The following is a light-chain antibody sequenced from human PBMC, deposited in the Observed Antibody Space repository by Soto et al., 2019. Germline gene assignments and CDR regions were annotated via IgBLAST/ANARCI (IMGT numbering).Light chain of an antibody. CDR3: QKYNSYPYT. J-gene: IGKJ2*01. Sequence: DIQMTQSPSTLSTSVGDRVTITCRASQSISSWLAWYQQKPGKAPKLLIYDASNLESGVPSRFSGSGSGTESALTISSLQPDDFATYYCQKYNSYPYTFGQGTKLEIK. V-gene: IGKV1-5*01. CDR1: QSISSW. CDR2: DAS.